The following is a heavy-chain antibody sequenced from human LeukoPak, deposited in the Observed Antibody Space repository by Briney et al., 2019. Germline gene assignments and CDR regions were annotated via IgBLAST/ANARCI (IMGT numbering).Heavy chain of an antibody. J-gene: IGHJ4*02. V-gene: IGHV5-51*01. D-gene: IGHD3-22*01. Sequence: GESLKISCKGSGYSFTSYWIGWVRQMPGKGLEWMGIIYPGDSDTRYSPSFQGQVTISADKSISTAYLQWSSLKASDTAMYYCARSYYDSSGYLDNFDYWGQGTLVTVSP. CDR1: GYSFTSYW. CDR2: IYPGDSDT. CDR3: ARSYYDSSGYLDNFDY.